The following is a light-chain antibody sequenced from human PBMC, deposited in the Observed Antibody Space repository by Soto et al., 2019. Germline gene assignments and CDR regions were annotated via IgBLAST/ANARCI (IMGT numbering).Light chain of an antibody. Sequence: SYKLTQPPSVSVSPGQTASITCSGDKLGDKYACWYQQKPGQSPVLVIYQDSKRPSGIPERFSGSNSGNTATLTISGTQAMDEADYYCQAWDSSTGWVFGGGTKLTVL. CDR1: KLGDKY. CDR2: QDS. V-gene: IGLV3-1*01. CDR3: QAWDSSTGWV. J-gene: IGLJ3*02.